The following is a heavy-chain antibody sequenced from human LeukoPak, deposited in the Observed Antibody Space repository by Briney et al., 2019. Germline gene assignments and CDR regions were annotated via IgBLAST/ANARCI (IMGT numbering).Heavy chain of an antibody. D-gene: IGHD1-26*01. CDR1: GDSVSSGSYY. Sequence: PSETLSLTCTVSGDSVSSGSYYWSWIRQPPGKGLEWIGFIYYSGGTNYNPSLKSRVTISVDTSKNQFSLRLSSVTAADTAVHYCARDRSGSYYDYWGQGTLVTVSS. V-gene: IGHV4-61*01. J-gene: IGHJ4*02. CDR3: ARDRSGSYYDY. CDR2: IYYSGGT.